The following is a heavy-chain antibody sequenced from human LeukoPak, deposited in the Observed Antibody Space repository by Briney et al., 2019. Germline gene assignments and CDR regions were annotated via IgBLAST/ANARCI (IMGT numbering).Heavy chain of an antibody. D-gene: IGHD2-2*01. J-gene: IGHJ5*02. CDR1: GYTFSSYG. CDR2: ISTNNGKT. V-gene: IGHV1-18*01. Sequence: GASVKVSCKSSGYTFSSYGINWVRQAPGQGLEWMGWISTNNGKTNYAQKLQGRVTMTTDKSTSTAYMELRSLRSDDTAVYYCTRGAVVDPYNWFDPWGQGTLVTVSS. CDR3: TRGAVVDPYNWFDP.